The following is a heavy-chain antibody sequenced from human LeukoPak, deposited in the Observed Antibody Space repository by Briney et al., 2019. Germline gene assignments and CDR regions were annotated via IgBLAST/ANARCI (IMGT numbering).Heavy chain of an antibody. CDR1: GFTFSSYW. J-gene: IGHJ4*02. V-gene: IGHV3-30*02. D-gene: IGHD2-2*01. CDR2: IRYHGSNK. Sequence: GGSLRLSCAASGFTFSSYWMHWVRQAPGKGLEWVAYIRYHGSNKNYADSVKGRFTISRDNSKDTLFLQMSSLRAEDTAVYYCAKVLTGYCSSTSCPFDSWGQGTLVTVSS. CDR3: AKVLTGYCSSTSCPFDS.